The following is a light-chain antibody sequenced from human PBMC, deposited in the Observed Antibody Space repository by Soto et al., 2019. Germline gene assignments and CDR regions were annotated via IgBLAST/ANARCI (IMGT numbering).Light chain of an antibody. Sequence: EIVLTQSPGTLSLSPGERATLSCRASQSVSSSYLGWYQQKPGQAPRLLFYGASSRATGIPDRFSGSGCGTDFTLTISRLEPEDFAVYYCQQYGSSPPLTFGQGTRLEIK. CDR2: GAS. J-gene: IGKJ5*01. CDR1: QSVSSSY. V-gene: IGKV3-20*01. CDR3: QQYGSSPPLT.